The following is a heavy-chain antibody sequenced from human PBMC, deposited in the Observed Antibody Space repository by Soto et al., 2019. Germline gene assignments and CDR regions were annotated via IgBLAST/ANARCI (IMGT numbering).Heavy chain of an antibody. Sequence: QVQLVQSGAEVKKPGASVKVSCKASGYTFNNYGFTWVRQAPGQGLEWMGWIGPHNGDTNYAQNFRGRVTLTRDTSTSTSYMGLRSLTSGNTVGYFCARYWKGAGGLVPGGLGTLVPVSS. CDR3: ARYWKGAGGLVP. D-gene: IGHD5-12*01. V-gene: IGHV1-18*01. CDR2: IGPHNGDT. CDR1: GYTFNNYG. J-gene: IGHJ5*02.